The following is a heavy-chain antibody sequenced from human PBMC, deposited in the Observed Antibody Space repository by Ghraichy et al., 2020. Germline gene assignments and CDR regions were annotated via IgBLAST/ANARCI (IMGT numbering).Heavy chain of an antibody. CDR1: GGSISSGGYY. V-gene: IGHV4-31*03. J-gene: IGHJ4*02. D-gene: IGHD2-2*01. CDR2: IYYSGST. CDR3: ARGGGYCSSTSCFPFDY. Sequence: SETLSLTCTVSGGSISSGGYYWSWIRQHPGKGLEWIGYIYYSGSTYYNPSLKSRVTISVDTSKNQFSLKLSSVTAADTAVYYCARGGGYCSSTSCFPFDYWGQGTLVTVSS.